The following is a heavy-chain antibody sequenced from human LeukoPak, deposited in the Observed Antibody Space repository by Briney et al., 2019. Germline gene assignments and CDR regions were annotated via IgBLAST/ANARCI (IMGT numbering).Heavy chain of an antibody. CDR1: GGSFSGYY. CDR3: ASYGSGSYRFDP. D-gene: IGHD3-10*01. CDR2: INHSGST. J-gene: IGHJ5*02. Sequence: PSETLSLTCAVYGGSFSGYYWSWIRQPPGKGLEWIGEINHSGSTNYNPSLKSRVIISVDTSKNQFSLKLNSVTAADTAVYYCASYGSGSYRFDPWGQGTLVTVSS. V-gene: IGHV4-34*09.